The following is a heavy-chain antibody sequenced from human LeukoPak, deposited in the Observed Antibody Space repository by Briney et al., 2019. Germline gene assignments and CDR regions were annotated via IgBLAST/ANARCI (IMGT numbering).Heavy chain of an antibody. CDR3: ARETLDYDFWSGGAVHFDH. CDR1: GFTFSSYS. J-gene: IGHJ4*02. D-gene: IGHD3-3*01. Sequence: GGSLRLSCAASGFTFSSYSMNWVRQAPGKGLEWVSSISSSSSYIYYADSVKGRFTISRDNAKNSLYLQMNSLRAEDTAVYYCARETLDYDFWSGGAVHFDHWGQGTLVTVSS. V-gene: IGHV3-21*01. CDR2: ISSSSSYI.